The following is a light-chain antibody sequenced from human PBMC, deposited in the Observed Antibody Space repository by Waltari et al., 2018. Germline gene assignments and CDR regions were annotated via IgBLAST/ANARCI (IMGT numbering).Light chain of an antibody. CDR2: KPL. Sequence: EIQLTQSPPTLSASVGDKVTLTRRAIKNVIRGLAWFRQNPGKAQKLLIYKPLNLENGVPSRFSGDGSGTECTLTISSLQPDDFATYYCLQYSGYPYTFGQGTKLDI. CDR1: KNVIRG. V-gene: IGKV1-5*03. CDR3: LQYSGYPYT. J-gene: IGKJ2*01.